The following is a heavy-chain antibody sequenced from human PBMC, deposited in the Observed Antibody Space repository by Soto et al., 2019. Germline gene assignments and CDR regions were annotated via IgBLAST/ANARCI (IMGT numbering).Heavy chain of an antibody. CDR2: IYYSGST. V-gene: IGHV4-59*01. Sequence: TSETLSLTCTVSGGSISSYYWSWIRQPPGKGLEWIGYIYYSGSTNYNPSLKSRVTISVDTSKNQFSLKLSSVTAADTAVYYCARGWGYYYGSGSYYPYYYGMDVWGQGTTVTVSS. D-gene: IGHD3-10*01. CDR3: ARGWGYYYGSGSYYPYYYGMDV. J-gene: IGHJ6*02. CDR1: GGSISSYY.